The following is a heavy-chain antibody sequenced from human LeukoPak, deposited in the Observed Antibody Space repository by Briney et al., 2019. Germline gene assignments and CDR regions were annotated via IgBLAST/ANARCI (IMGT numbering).Heavy chain of an antibody. V-gene: IGHV4-4*07. J-gene: IGHJ4*02. CDR2: IYTSGST. CDR3: ARVCSSTSCSDY. Sequence: SETLSLTCTVPGGSISSYYWSWIRQPAGKGLEWIGRIYTSGSTNYNPSLKSRVTMSVDTSKNQFSLKLSSVTAADTAVYYCARVCSSTSCSDYWGQGTLVTVSS. CDR1: GGSISSYY. D-gene: IGHD2-2*01.